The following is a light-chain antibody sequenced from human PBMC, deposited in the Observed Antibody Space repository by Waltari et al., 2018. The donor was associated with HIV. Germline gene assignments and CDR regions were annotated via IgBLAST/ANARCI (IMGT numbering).Light chain of an antibody. Sequence: QTVVTQEPSFSVSPGGTVTLTCGLSSGSVSTTYHPSRYQHTPDQAPLTLMYNPNTRSSGVPDRFSDSILGNKAALNITGAQADDECDYYCGLYMGSGISVFGGGTKLTVL. J-gene: IGLJ2*01. CDR1: SGSVSTTYH. V-gene: IGLV8-61*01. CDR3: GLYMGSGISV. CDR2: NPN.